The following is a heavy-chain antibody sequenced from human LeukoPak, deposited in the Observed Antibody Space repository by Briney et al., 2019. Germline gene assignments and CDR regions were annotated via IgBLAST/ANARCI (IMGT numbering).Heavy chain of an antibody. CDR1: GFTFSSYW. V-gene: IGHV3-7*04. Sequence: GGSLRLSCAASGFTFSSYWMSWVRQAPGKGLEWVANIKQDGSEEYYVDSVKGRFTISRDNAKNSLFLQMNSLRDDDAAVYYCARGVSWSFDYWGQGTLVTVSS. CDR2: IKQDGSEE. D-gene: IGHD4-11*01. CDR3: ARGVSWSFDY. J-gene: IGHJ4*02.